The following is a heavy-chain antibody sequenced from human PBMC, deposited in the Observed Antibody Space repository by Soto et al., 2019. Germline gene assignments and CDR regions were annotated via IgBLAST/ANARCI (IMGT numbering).Heavy chain of an antibody. Sequence: QVQLVESGGGVVQPGRSLRLSCAASGFTFSSYGMHWVRQAPGKGLEWVAVISYDGSNKYYADSVKGRFTISRDNSKNTLYLQMNSLRAEDTAVYYCAKDLVVIRPFYGMDVWCQGTTVTVSS. V-gene: IGHV3-30*18. CDR2: ISYDGSNK. D-gene: IGHD3-3*01. J-gene: IGHJ6*02. CDR3: AKDLVVIRPFYGMDV. CDR1: GFTFSSYG.